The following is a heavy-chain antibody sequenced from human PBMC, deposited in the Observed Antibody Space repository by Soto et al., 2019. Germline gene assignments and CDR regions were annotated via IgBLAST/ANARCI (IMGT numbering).Heavy chain of an antibody. CDR3: AKHLELPGVFHH. CDR1: GFTFSASS. Sequence: PGGSLRLSCVASGFTFSASSMNWVRHAPGKGLEWVSYISNTGKTIYYAESVKGRFTISRDNARNSLYLQIDSLRDEDTAVYYRAKHLELPGVFHHWGQGTPVTVSS. D-gene: IGHD3-3*01. J-gene: IGHJ1*01. V-gene: IGHV3-48*02. CDR2: ISNTGKTI.